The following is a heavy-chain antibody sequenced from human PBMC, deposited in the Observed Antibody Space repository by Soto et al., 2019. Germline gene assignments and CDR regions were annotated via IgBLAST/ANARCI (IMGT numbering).Heavy chain of an antibody. V-gene: IGHV4-4*02. Sequence: QVQLQESGPGLVKPSGTLSLTCTVSSGSINTNNWWTWVRQSPGKRLEWIGEVQRGGGTNYHPALKGRVTMSLDRSNNQFSLRLDSVTAADTAVYYCARESGGNFDYWGQGTLATVSS. CDR2: VQRGGGT. J-gene: IGHJ4*02. CDR1: SGSINTNNW. CDR3: ARESGGNFDY. D-gene: IGHD2-15*01.